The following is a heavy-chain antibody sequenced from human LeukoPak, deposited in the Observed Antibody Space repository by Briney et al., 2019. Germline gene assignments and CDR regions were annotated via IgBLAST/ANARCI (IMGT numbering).Heavy chain of an antibody. CDR2: ISAYNGNT. J-gene: IGHJ6*02. CDR1: GYTFTSYG. D-gene: IGHD6-19*01. CDR3: AREEGIAVAGNYYYGMDV. Sequence: ASVKVSCKASGYTFTSYGISWVRQAPGQGLEWMGWISAYNGNTNYAQKLQGRVTMTTDTSTSTAYMELRSLRSDDTAVYYCAREEGIAVAGNYYYGMDVWGQGTTVTVSS. V-gene: IGHV1-18*01.